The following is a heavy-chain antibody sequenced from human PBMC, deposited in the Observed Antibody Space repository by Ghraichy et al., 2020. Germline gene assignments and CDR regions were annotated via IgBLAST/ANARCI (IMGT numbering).Heavy chain of an antibody. CDR1: GYTFTSYG. V-gene: IGHV1-18*01. CDR3: ARDTVDTAMVVYYGMDV. J-gene: IGHJ6*02. CDR2: ISAYNGNT. Sequence: ASVKVSCKASGYTFTSYGISWVRQAPGQGLEWMGWISAYNGNTNYAQKLQGRVTMTTDTSTSTAYMELRSLRSDDTAVYYCARDTVDTAMVVYYGMDVWGQGTTVTVSS. D-gene: IGHD5-18*01.